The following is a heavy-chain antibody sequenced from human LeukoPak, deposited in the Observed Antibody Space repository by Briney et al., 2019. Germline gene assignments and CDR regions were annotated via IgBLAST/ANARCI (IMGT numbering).Heavy chain of an antibody. J-gene: IGHJ3*02. V-gene: IGHV1-2*02. CDR1: GYMFTSYA. CDR2: INTDIGGT. D-gene: IGHD3-22*01. Sequence: GASVKLSCKASGYMFTSYAISWVRQAPGQGLEWVGWINTDIGGTNYAQKFQGRVTMTRDTSISTAYMELSRLRSDDTAVYYCARGSSADAFDTWGEGTMVTVSS. CDR3: ARGSSADAFDT.